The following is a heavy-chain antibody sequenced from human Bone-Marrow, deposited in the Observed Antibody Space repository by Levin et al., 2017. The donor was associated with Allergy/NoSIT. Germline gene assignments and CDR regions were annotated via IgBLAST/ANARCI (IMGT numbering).Heavy chain of an antibody. V-gene: IGHV3-9*01. D-gene: IGHD2-8*01. CDR1: GFTFDDYA. CDR3: AKDTYSSIVRAGY. J-gene: IGHJ4*02. CDR2: ISWNSGSI. Sequence: GGSLRLSCAASGFTFDDYAMHWVRQAPGKGLEWVSGISWNSGSIGYADSVKGRFSISRDNAKNSLYLQMNSLRAEDTALYYCAKDTYSSIVRAGYWGQGTLVTVSS.